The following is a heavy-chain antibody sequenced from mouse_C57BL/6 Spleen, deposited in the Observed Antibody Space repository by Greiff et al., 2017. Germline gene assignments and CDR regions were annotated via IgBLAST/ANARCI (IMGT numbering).Heavy chain of an antibody. CDR2: IHPSDGDT. D-gene: IGHD2-12*01. CDR3: AIARYDEAMDY. V-gene: IGHV1-74*01. Sequence: VQLQQSGAELVKPGASVKLSCTASGFTFTSYSLHWVKQRPAQGLEWIGRIHPSDGDTNYTHKFKGKATLTVDKSSSTAYMQLSSLTAEDSAVYYCAIARYDEAMDYWGQGTSVTVAS. CDR1: GFTFTSYS. J-gene: IGHJ4*01.